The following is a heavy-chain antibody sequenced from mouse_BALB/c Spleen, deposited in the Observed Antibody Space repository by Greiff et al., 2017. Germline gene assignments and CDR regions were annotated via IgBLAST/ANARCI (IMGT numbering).Heavy chain of an antibody. CDR3: ARGTTEDY. Sequence: VQLQQSGAELARPGASVKLSCKASGYTFTDYYINWVKQRTGQGLEWIGEIYPGSGNTYYNEKFKGKATLTADKSSSTAYMQLSSLTSEDSAVYFCARGTTEDYWGQGTTLTVSS. V-gene: IGHV1-77*01. CDR1: GYTFTDYY. J-gene: IGHJ2*01. CDR2: IYPGSGNT. D-gene: IGHD1-1*01.